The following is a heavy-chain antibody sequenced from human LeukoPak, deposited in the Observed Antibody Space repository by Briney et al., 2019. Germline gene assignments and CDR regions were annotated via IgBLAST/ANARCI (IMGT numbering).Heavy chain of an antibody. D-gene: IGHD6-19*01. CDR3: ARDQWYSSA. J-gene: IGHJ5*02. CDR2: IIPMFGTA. CDR1: GGTFTSYA. Sequence: SVKVSCTASGGTFTSYAISWVRQAPGQGLEWMGGIIPMFGTANYAQKFQGRVTITADESTSTAYMELSSLRSEDTAVYYCARDQWYSSAWGQGTLVTVSS. V-gene: IGHV1-69*13.